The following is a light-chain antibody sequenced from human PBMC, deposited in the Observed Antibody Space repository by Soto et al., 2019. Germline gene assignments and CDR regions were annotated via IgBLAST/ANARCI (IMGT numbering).Light chain of an antibody. V-gene: IGKV1-33*01. CDR1: QDINNY. J-gene: IGKJ2*03. CDR2: DAS. CDR3: QHYDTLPYS. Sequence: DIQMTQSPSSLSASVGDRVTITCQASQDINNYLNWYQQKPGKAPKLLIYDASHLERGVPSRFSGSASGTHFSLTINSLQPEDVATYYCQHYDTLPYSFGQGTKLEIK.